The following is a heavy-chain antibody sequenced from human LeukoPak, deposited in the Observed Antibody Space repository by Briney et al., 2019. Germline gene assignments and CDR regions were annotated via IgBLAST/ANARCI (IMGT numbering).Heavy chain of an antibody. CDR3: AKGLLFTIIVVVNADAFDI. D-gene: IGHD3-22*01. V-gene: IGHV3-11*05. Sequence: GGSLRLSCAASGFTFSDYHMTWIRQAPGKGLEWVSYISGSSIYTRYADSVKGRFTISRDNAKNSLYLQMNSLRAEDTAVYYCAKGLLFTIIVVVNADAFDIWGQGTMVTVTS. CDR1: GFTFSDYH. J-gene: IGHJ3*02. CDR2: ISGSSIYT.